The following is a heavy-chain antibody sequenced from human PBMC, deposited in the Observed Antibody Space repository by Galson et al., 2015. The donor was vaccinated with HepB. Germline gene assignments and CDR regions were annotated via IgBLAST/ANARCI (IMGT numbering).Heavy chain of an antibody. V-gene: IGHV4-34*01. J-gene: IGHJ5*02. CDR2: VNHGGST. CDR3: ARQLFWFDP. D-gene: IGHD3-10*01. CDR1: GGSFSGYH. Sequence: ETLSLTCVVYGGSFSGYHWSWIRQPPGKGLEWIGEVNHGGSTNYNPSLKSRLTISADTSKSQFSLRLTSVTAAYTAGYYCARQLFWFDPWGQGTLVTVSS.